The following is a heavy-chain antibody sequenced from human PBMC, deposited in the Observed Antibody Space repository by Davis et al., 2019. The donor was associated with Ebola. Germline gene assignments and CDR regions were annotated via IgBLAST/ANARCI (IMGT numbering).Heavy chain of an antibody. CDR3: TRDIGGVGAF. Sequence: SLKISCAASGLTFDQYGMHWVRQSPGKGLEWVSSISWNSGGIGYADSVKGRFTISRDNPKNSLYLQMDSLRAEDTAVYYCTRDIGGVGAFWGQGRLVTVSS. V-gene: IGHV3-9*01. D-gene: IGHD3-16*01. CDR2: ISWNSGGI. J-gene: IGHJ4*02. CDR1: GLTFDQYG.